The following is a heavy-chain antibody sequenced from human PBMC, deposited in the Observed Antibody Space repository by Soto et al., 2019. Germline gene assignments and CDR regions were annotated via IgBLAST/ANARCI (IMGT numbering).Heavy chain of an antibody. CDR3: ARAIVVVPAAIHNWFDP. Sequence: QVQLVQSGAEVKKPGSSVKVSCKASGGTFSSYAISWVRQAPGQGLEWMGGIIPIFGTANYAQKFQGRVTITADESTSTAYRELSSLRAEDTAVYYCARAIVVVPAAIHNWFDPWGQGTLVTVSS. CDR2: IIPIFGTA. V-gene: IGHV1-69*01. CDR1: GGTFSSYA. D-gene: IGHD2-2*02. J-gene: IGHJ5*02.